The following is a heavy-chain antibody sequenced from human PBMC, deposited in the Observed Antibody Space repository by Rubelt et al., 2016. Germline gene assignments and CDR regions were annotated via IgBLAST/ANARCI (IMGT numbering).Heavy chain of an antibody. Sequence: QVQLQESGPGLVKPSETLSLTCTVSGGSVSSIDNYWGWIRQPPGKGLEWIGTIYYSGSTYYNPSLKSRRTIPVHTSNNQCSLKVNTVTAADTAVYYCARRRNSGYDFDYWGQGTLVTVSS. CDR2: IYYSGST. J-gene: IGHJ4*02. D-gene: IGHD5-12*01. CDR1: GGSVSSIDNY. CDR3: ARRRNSGYDFDY. V-gene: IGHV4-39*01.